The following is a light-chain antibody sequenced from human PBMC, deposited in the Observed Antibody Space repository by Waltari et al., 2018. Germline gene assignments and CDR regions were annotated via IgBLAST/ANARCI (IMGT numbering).Light chain of an antibody. Sequence: TQSPGTLSLSPGDTATLSCRASQNIGSWLAWYQQKPGKAPKLLIYEATSLESGVPSRFSASGSGTEFTLTISSLQPDDFATYYCQRYNSYPITFGPGTKVDI. CDR3: QRYNSYPIT. J-gene: IGKJ3*01. CDR2: EAT. CDR1: QNIGSW. V-gene: IGKV1-5*03.